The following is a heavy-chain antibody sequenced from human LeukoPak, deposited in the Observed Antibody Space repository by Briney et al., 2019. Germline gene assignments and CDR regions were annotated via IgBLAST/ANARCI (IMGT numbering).Heavy chain of an antibody. CDR3: ARSVAGFDY. D-gene: IGHD6-19*01. Sequence: GGSLRLSCSASGFTFSTYWMAWVRQAPGKGLEWVANIKQDGSEKYYVDSVKGRFTISRDNARNSLYLQMNSLRAEDTAVYYCARSVAGFDYWGQGTLVTVSS. CDR2: IKQDGSEK. V-gene: IGHV3-7*01. J-gene: IGHJ4*02. CDR1: GFTFSTYW.